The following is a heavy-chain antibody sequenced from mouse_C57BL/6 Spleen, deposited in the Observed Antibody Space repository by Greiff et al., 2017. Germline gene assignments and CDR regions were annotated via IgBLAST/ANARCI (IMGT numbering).Heavy chain of an antibody. CDR3: ARHAWDVGYFDV. CDR2: ISSGGSYT. V-gene: IGHV5-6*01. CDR1: GFTFSSYG. Sequence: EVQGVESGGDLVKPGGSLKLSCAASGFTFSSYGMSWVRQTPDKRLEWVATISSGGSYTYYPDSVKGRFTISRDNAKNTLYLQMSSLKSEDTAMYYCARHAWDVGYFDVWGTGTTVTVSS. J-gene: IGHJ1*03. D-gene: IGHD4-1*01.